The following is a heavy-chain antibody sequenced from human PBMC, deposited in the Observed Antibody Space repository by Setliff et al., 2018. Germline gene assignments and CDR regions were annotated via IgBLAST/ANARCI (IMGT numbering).Heavy chain of an antibody. D-gene: IGHD3-10*01. J-gene: IGHJ4*02. Sequence: ASVKVSCKASGYTFTSYDINWVRQATGQGLEWMGWMNPNSGNTGYAQKFQGRVTITRNTSISTAYMELSSLRSGDTAVYYCARGLLWFGEPSWWGQGTLVTAPQ. CDR1: GYTFTSYD. CDR2: MNPNSGNT. V-gene: IGHV1-8*03. CDR3: ARGLLWFGEPSW.